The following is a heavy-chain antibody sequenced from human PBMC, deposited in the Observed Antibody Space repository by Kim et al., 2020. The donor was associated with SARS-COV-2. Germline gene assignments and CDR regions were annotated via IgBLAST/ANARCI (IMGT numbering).Heavy chain of an antibody. D-gene: IGHD6-13*01. CDR3: ARGNVAARPLDY. V-gene: IGHV3-21*01. Sequence: YYPKSLKGRFTICRDNAKNSRYLQMSSRRAEDTAVDYCARGNVAARPLDYWGQGTLVTVSS. J-gene: IGHJ4*02.